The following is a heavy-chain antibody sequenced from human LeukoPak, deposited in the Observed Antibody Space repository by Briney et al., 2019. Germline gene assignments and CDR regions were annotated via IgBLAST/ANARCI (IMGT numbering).Heavy chain of an antibody. Sequence: GESLKISCKGSGYTFTSYWIGWVRQMPGKGLEWMGIIYPGDSDTRYSPSFQGQVTISANKSITTAYLQWSSLKASDTAMYYCARNTPGDAFDIWGQGTLVTVSS. D-gene: IGHD2-15*01. J-gene: IGHJ3*02. CDR2: IYPGDSDT. V-gene: IGHV5-51*01. CDR3: ARNTPGDAFDI. CDR1: GYTFTSYW.